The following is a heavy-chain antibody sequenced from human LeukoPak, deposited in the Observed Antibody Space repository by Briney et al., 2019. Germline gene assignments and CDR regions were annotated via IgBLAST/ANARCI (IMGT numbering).Heavy chain of an antibody. CDR2: IYHSGST. D-gene: IGHD2-2*01. CDR3: ARGLRPEDIVVLPAAPD. V-gene: IGHV4-4*02. Sequence: PSETLSLTCAASGGSISSSNWWSWARQPPGKGLEWIGEIYHSGSTNYNPSLKSRVTISVDKSKNQFSLKLSSVTAADTAVYYCARGLRPEDIVVLPAAPDWGQGTLVTVSS. CDR1: GGSISSSNW. J-gene: IGHJ4*02.